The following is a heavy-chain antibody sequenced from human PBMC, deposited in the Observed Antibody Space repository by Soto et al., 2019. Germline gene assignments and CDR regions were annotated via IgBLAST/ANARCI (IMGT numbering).Heavy chain of an antibody. CDR3: AKVRNYYGSGRKLDAFDI. D-gene: IGHD3-10*01. J-gene: IGHJ3*02. CDR2: ISAGSGST. CDR1: RLIFNSDA. Sequence: GCVRLSCAAARLIFNSDAMSLVRKAPGKGLEWVSGISAGSGSTYYADSVKGRFTISRDNSRNTLYLQMNSLRAEDTAVYYCAKVRNYYGSGRKLDAFDIWGQGTMVTVSS. V-gene: IGHV3-23*01.